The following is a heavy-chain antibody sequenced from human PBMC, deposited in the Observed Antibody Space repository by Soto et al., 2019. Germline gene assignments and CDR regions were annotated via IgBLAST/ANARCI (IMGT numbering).Heavy chain of an antibody. CDR2: IRSNTDGGTT. Sequence: EVQLVESGGGLVKPGGSLRLSCAASGFTFSNAWMSWVRQAPGKGLEWVGRIRSNTDGGTTDYAAPVKCRFTISRDDSKNTLDLQMNRLKTEDTAVYYCSTRSGSSPWGQGTLVTVSS. CDR3: STRSGSSP. CDR1: GFTFSNAW. D-gene: IGHD6-6*01. J-gene: IGHJ5*02. V-gene: IGHV3-15*01.